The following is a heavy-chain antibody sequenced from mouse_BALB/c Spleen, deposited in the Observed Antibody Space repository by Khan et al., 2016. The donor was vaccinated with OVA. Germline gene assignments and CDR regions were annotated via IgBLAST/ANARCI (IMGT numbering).Heavy chain of an antibody. CDR3: ARGNWQSYYFDY. CDR2: INPYNGGT. Sequence: IQLVQSGPELVKPGASVKMSCKASGYTFTNYVLHWVKQKPGQGLEWIGYINPYNGGTKYNEKFKGKATLASHTSSISAYMELSSLTSEDSAGYYCARGNWQSYYFDYWGQGTTLTLSS. V-gene: IGHV1S136*01. J-gene: IGHJ2*01. CDR1: GYTFTNYV. D-gene: IGHD4-1*01.